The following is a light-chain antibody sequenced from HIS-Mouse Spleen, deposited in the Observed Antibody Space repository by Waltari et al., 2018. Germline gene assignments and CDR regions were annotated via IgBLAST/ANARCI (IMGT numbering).Light chain of an antibody. CDR3: SSYTSSSTWV. CDR1: SSDVGGYNY. J-gene: IGLJ3*02. CDR2: DVS. V-gene: IGLV2-14*03. Sequence: QSALTQPASVSGSPGQSITISCTGTSSDVGGYNYVSWYQQHPGKAPKLMIYDVSNRPSWVSKRISGSKSGNTASLTISGLQAEDEADYYCSSYTSSSTWVFGGGTKLTVL.